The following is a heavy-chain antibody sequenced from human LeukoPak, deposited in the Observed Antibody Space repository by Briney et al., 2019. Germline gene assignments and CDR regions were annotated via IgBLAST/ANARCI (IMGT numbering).Heavy chain of an antibody. CDR2: IKQDGSEK. V-gene: IGHV3-7*01. J-gene: IGHJ4*02. D-gene: IGHD3-3*01. Sequence: PGGSLRLSFAASGFTFSNYWMSWVRQAPGKGLEWVANIKQDGSEKYYVDSVKGRFTISRDNAKNSLYLQMNSLRAEDTAVYYCARDSVDFSHHGPYYFDYWGQGTLVTVSS. CDR3: ARDSVDFSHHGPYYFDY. CDR1: GFTFSNYW.